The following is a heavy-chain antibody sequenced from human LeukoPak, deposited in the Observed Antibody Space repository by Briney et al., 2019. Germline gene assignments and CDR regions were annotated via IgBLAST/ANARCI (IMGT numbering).Heavy chain of an antibody. CDR3: SRGLDSRKLGY. D-gene: IGHD3-22*01. V-gene: IGHV4-31*03. CDR2: IHPGGML. CDR1: GASFNSDDQY. Sequence: PSETLSLTCTVSGASFNSDDQYWNWIRQSPGKGLEWIGSIHPGGMLYNNPSLESRVTMSRDTSKNQFSLNLNSVTAADTAVYFCSRGLDSRKLGYWGQGILVTASS. J-gene: IGHJ4*02.